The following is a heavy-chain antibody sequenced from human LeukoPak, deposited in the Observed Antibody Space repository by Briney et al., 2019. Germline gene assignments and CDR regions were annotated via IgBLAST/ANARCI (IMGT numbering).Heavy chain of an antibody. CDR2: IYYSGST. Sequence: PSGALSLPCPVSGGALSSYYWGWVRQPPGKGPEWIGYIYYSGSTNYNPSLKSRVTISVDTSKNQFSLKLSSVTAADTAVYYCARDSQWELLDDYWGQGTLVTVSS. J-gene: IGHJ4*02. D-gene: IGHD1-26*01. CDR3: ARDSQWELLDDY. CDR1: GGALSSYY. V-gene: IGHV4-59*01.